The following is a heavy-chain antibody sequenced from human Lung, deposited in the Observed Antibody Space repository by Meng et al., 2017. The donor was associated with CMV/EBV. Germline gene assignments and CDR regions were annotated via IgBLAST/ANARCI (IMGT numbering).Heavy chain of an antibody. CDR1: GYTFTSDD. CDR2: MNPNSGNT. Sequence: AKVKSPGASVKVSCKASGYTFTSDDITWVRQATGQGLEWMGWMNPNSGNTGYAQKFQGRVTMTRNTSISTAYMELSSLRSEDTAVYYCARGYCSGGSCPVFDPWGQGTLVTVSS. D-gene: IGHD2-15*01. V-gene: IGHV1-8*01. J-gene: IGHJ5*02. CDR3: ARGYCSGGSCPVFDP.